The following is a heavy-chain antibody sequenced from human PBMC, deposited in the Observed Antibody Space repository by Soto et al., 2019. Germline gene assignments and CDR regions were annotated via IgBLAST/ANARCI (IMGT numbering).Heavy chain of an antibody. V-gene: IGHV4-30-4*01. J-gene: IGHJ3*02. CDR1: GGSIITADYY. D-gene: IGHD2-15*01. CDR3: ARANWAYAFDT. Sequence: QVQLQESGPGLVKPSQTLSLTCTVSGGSIITADYYWSWIRQPPGKGLEWIGYIHYRGNTFYNPSLKSRLSLSIDTSENQFSLKLTSVTAAATAVYFCARANWAYAFDTWGQGTLVAVSS. CDR2: IHYRGNT.